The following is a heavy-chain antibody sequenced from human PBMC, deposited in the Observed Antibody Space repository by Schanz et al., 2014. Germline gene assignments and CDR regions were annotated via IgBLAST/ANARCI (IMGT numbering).Heavy chain of an antibody. CDR2: LSWNRRSV. J-gene: IGHJ3*01. Sequence: EMQLVESGGGLVQPGRSLRLSCAASGFTFEDYAMHWVRQVPGKGLEWVAGLSWNRRSVGYADSVKGRFTISRDNANNTLDLQMKSLRPEDTALYYCVKYTNGGDSGNYHAFDVWGQGTRVTVSS. CDR3: VKYTNGGDSGNYHAFDV. D-gene: IGHD4-17*01. V-gene: IGHV3-9*01. CDR1: GFTFEDYA.